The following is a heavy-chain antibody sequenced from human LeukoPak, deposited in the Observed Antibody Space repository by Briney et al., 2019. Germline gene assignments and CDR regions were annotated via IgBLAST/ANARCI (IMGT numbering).Heavy chain of an antibody. V-gene: IGHV4-59*01. CDR3: ARVIAAAGAEYFDL. D-gene: IGHD6-13*01. Sequence: SETLSLTCAVSGVSISSYYWNWIRQPPGKGLEWIGYIYYSGNTNYNPSLKSRVTMSVDTSRNQFSLRLNSVTAADTAVYYCARVIAAAGAEYFDLWGRGTLITVSS. CDR1: GVSISSYY. CDR2: IYYSGNT. J-gene: IGHJ2*01.